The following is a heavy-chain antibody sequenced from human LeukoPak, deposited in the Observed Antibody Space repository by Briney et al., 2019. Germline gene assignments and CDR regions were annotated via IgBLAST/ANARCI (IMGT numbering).Heavy chain of an antibody. CDR1: GYTFTSYY. J-gene: IGHJ4*02. CDR3: ARDLGYCSSTSCYSD. D-gene: IGHD2-2*01. Sequence: SVKVSCKASGYTFTSYYMHWVRQAPGQGLEWMGGIIPIFGTANYAQKFQGRVTITADESTSTAYMELSSLRSEDTAVYYCARDLGYCSSTSCYSDWGQGTLVTVSS. CDR2: IIPIFGTA. V-gene: IGHV1-69*13.